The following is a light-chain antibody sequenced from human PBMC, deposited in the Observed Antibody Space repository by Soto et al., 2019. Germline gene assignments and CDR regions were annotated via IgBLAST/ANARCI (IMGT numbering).Light chain of an antibody. CDR1: QSVRSN. V-gene: IGKV3-15*01. CDR2: GAS. J-gene: IGKJ1*01. Sequence: EIVMTQSPASLSVSPGETATLSCRASQSVRSNLAWYQQKPGQAPRLLIYGASTRATGIPARFSGSGSGTEFTLTISSLQSADFGVYYCQQYTNWPPWTFGQGTKVEIK. CDR3: QQYTNWPPWT.